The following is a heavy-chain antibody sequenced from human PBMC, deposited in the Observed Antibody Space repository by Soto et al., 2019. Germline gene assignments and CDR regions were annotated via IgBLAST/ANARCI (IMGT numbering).Heavy chain of an antibody. D-gene: IGHD2-21*01. V-gene: IGHV1-69*01. CDR1: GGTFSSYA. J-gene: IGHJ3*02. CDR2: IIPIVGTA. CDR3: AGSARDPRRGAFDI. Sequence: QVQLVQSGAEVKKPGSSVKVSCKASGGTFSSYAISWVRQAPGQGIEWMGGIIPIVGTANYAQKFQGRVTITADESASTAYMELRSLRSEDTAVYYCAGSARDPRRGAFDIWGQGTMVTVSS.